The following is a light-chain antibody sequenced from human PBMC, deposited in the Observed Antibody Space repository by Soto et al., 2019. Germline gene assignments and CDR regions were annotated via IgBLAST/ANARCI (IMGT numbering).Light chain of an antibody. CDR1: QGISSY. Sequence: IQLTQSPSSLSASVGDRVTITCRASQGISSYLAWYQQKPGKAPKLLIYAASTLQSGVPSRFSGSGSGTDFTLTISSQQPEDFATYYCQQLNSYPPWTFGQGTKVEIK. J-gene: IGKJ1*01. CDR2: AAS. CDR3: QQLNSYPPWT. V-gene: IGKV1-9*01.